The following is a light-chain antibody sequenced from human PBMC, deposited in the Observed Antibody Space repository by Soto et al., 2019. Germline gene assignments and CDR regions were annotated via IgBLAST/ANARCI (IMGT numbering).Light chain of an antibody. CDR1: SSDVGGYNF. CDR2: EVS. V-gene: IGLV2-14*01. J-gene: IGLJ1*01. CDR3: SSYTSSSTLV. Sequence: QSALTQPASVSGSPGQSITISCTGTSSDVGGYNFVSWYQQRPGKAPKLMIYEVSNRPSGVSNRFSGSKCGNTASLTISGLQAEDEADYYCSSYTSSSTLVFGTGTKVTVL.